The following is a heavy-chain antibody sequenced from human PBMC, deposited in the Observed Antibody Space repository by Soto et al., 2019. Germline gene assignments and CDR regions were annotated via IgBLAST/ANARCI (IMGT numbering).Heavy chain of an antibody. CDR2: ISSDGSNK. Sequence: HPGGSLRLSCAASGFTFSTYGMHWVRQAPGKGLEWVAVISSDGSNKYYADSVKGRFTISRDNSKNTLHLQMNSLRAEDTAVYYCAKAGVRRDGYNGYYYGMDVWGQGTTVTVSS. CDR3: AKAGVRRDGYNGYYYGMDV. D-gene: IGHD5-12*01. V-gene: IGHV3-30*18. J-gene: IGHJ6*02. CDR1: GFTFSTYG.